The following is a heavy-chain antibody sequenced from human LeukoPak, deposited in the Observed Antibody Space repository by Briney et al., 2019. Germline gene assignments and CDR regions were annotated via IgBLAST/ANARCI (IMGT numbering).Heavy chain of an antibody. D-gene: IGHD3-10*01. CDR2: ISGSGGNT. Sequence: GGSLRLSRAASGFTFSSYAMTWVRQAPGKGLQWVSGISGSGGNTYYTDSVKGRFTISRDNSKNTLFLQMNSLRAEDTAVYYCARDLLSSSYYGTGYWGQGILVTVSS. CDR3: ARDLLSSSYYGTGY. V-gene: IGHV3-23*01. J-gene: IGHJ4*02. CDR1: GFTFSSYA.